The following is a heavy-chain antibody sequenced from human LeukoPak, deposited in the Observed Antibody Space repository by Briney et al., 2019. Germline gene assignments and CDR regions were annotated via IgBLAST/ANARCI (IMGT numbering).Heavy chain of an antibody. CDR2: ISWNSGSI. CDR3: AKDLGVMGSDFEY. D-gene: IGHD3-22*01. CDR1: GFTFDDYA. V-gene: IGHV3-9*01. J-gene: IGHJ4*02. Sequence: PGRSLRLSCAASGFTFDDYAMHWVRQAPGKGLEWVSGISWNSGSIGYADSVKGRFTISRDNSKNTLYLQMNSLSAEDTAVYYCAKDLGVMGSDFEYWGQGTLVTVSS.